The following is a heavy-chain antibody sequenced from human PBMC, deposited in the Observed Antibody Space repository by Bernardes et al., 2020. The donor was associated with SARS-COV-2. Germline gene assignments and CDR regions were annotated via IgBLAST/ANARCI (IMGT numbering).Heavy chain of an antibody. J-gene: IGHJ6*02. D-gene: IGHD3-22*01. CDR3: AKVSSYDTVVYGMDV. Sequence: GGSLRLSCAASGFTFSSYSMNWVRQAPGKGLEWVSSISSSGSDIYNADSVKGRFTISRDNAKNSLYLQMNSLRAEDTAVYYCAKVSSYDTVVYGMDVWGQGTTVTVSS. V-gene: IGHV3-21*01. CDR1: GFTFSSYS. CDR2: ISSSGSDI.